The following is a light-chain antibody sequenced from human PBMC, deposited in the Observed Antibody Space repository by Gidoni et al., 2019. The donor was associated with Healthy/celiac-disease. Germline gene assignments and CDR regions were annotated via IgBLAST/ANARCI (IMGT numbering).Light chain of an antibody. CDR1: QDISNY. J-gene: IGKJ5*01. V-gene: IGKV1-33*01. Sequence: DIQKTQYPSSLSASVGDRVTITCRASQDISNYLNWYQQKPGKAPKLLIYAASNLETGVPSRFSGSGSGTDFTFTISSLQPEDIATYYCQQYDNLLPTFXQXTRLEIK. CDR2: AAS. CDR3: QQYDNLLPT.